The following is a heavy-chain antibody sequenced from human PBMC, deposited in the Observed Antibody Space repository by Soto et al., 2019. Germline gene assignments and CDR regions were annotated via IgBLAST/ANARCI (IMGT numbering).Heavy chain of an antibody. CDR3: AKWYSSTWYAMGDYYFDY. V-gene: IGHV3-30*18. Sequence: QVQLVESGGGVVQPGRSLRLSCVASRFTFSSYGMHWVRQAPGKGLEWVAVISHDGSNKYYADSVKGRFTISRDNSKNTLYLQMNSLRPEDTAVYYCAKWYSSTWYAMGDYYFDYWGQGILVTVSS. CDR1: RFTFSSYG. J-gene: IGHJ4*02. D-gene: IGHD6-13*01. CDR2: ISHDGSNK.